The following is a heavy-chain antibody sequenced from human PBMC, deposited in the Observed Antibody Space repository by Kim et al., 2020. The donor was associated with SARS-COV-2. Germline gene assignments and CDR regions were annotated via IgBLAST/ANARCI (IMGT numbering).Heavy chain of an antibody. Sequence: GGSLRLSYVGSGFTFSDVYMSWIRQAPGKGLECVSYIDGSGRVISYAASVKGRFTISRDNAKNSLFLEMNSLRAEDSAVYYCARDPNRIDYWGQGTLVTVST. CDR3: ARDPNRIDY. CDR2: IDGSGRVI. J-gene: IGHJ4*02. V-gene: IGHV3-11*01. CDR1: GFTFSDVY.